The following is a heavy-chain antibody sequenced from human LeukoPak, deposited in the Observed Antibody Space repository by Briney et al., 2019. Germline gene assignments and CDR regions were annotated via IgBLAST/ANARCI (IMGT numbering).Heavy chain of an antibody. D-gene: IGHD6-6*01. CDR1: GGSFSGYY. CDR3: ARGVSIAARRFWFDP. CDR2: INHSGST. Sequence: SETLSLTCAVYGGSFSGYYWSWIRQPPGKGLEWIGEINHSGSTNYNPSLKSRVTISVDTSKNQFSLKLSSVTAADTAVYYCARGVSIAARRFWFDPWGQGTLVTVPS. J-gene: IGHJ5*02. V-gene: IGHV4-34*01.